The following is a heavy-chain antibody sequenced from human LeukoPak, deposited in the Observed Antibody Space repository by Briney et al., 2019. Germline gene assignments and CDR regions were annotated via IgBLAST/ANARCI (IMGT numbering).Heavy chain of an antibody. V-gene: IGHV4-59*01. CDR2: IYHTGST. Sequence: SETLSLTCAVSGGSISSYYWSWIRQPPGKGLEWIANIYHTGSTNYNPSLSSRVTISIDTAKNQFPLKLTSVTAADTAVYYCARRGRNSSGWQDYLWGQGTLVTVSS. CDR1: GGSISSYY. J-gene: IGHJ4*02. CDR3: ARRGRNSSGWQDYL. D-gene: IGHD6-25*01.